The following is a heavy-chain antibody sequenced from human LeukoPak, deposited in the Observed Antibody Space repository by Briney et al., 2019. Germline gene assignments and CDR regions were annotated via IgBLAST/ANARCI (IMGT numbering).Heavy chain of an antibody. V-gene: IGHV4-34*01. CDR3: AGSGVLGYCSSTSCRNWFDP. Sequence: SETLSLTCAVYGGSFSGYYWSWIRQPPGKGLEWIGEINHSGSTNYNPSLKSRVTISVDTSKNQFSLKPSSVTAADTAVYYCAGSGVLGYCSSTSCRNWFDPWGQGTLVTVSS. J-gene: IGHJ5*02. CDR2: INHSGST. CDR1: GGSFSGYY. D-gene: IGHD2-2*01.